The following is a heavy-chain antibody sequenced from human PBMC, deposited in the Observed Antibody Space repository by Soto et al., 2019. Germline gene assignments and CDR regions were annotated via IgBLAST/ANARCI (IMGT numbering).Heavy chain of an antibody. CDR3: AKADGEQWLLPHLDK. Sequence: EVQLLEPGGGVVQPGGSLRLSCVASGFNFKKFAMSWVRQAPGEGLEWVSGISCCGGSTSYADSVKGRFSIARDDSTNTLSLQMNNLIVEDTAQYYCAKADGEQWLLPHLDKWGQGTLVTVS. CDR1: GFNFKKFA. J-gene: IGHJ4*02. V-gene: IGHV3-23*01. CDR2: ISCCGGST. D-gene: IGHD6-19*01.